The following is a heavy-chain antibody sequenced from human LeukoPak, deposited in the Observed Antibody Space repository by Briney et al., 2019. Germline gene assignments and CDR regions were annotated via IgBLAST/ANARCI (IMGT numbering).Heavy chain of an antibody. D-gene: IGHD3-3*01. CDR1: GFTFSSYA. CDR3: AKWRAPPLDAFDI. CDR2: ISGSGGST. J-gene: IGHJ3*02. V-gene: IGHV3-23*01. Sequence: GSLRLSCAASGFTFSSYAMSWVRQAPGKVLEWVSAISGSGGSTYYADSVKGRFTISRDNSKNTLYLQMNSLRAEDTAVYYCAKWRAPPLDAFDIWGQGTMVTVSS.